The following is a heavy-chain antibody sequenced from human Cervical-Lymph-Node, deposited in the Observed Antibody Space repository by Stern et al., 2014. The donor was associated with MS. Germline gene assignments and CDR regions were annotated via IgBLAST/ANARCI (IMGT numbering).Heavy chain of an antibody. CDR1: GYKVSIYW. D-gene: IGHD1-14*01. J-gene: IGHJ4*02. Sequence: VQLVQSGAELIRPGESLKISCKGSGYKVSIYWIAWVRQMPGKGLEWMGIIYPGDDATRYSPSSQGQVPTSADQSTSTAYLQWSSLNASDTAMYFCARQTTAWASDVWGQGTLVTVSS. CDR2: IYPGDDAT. V-gene: IGHV5-51*01. CDR3: ARQTTAWASDV.